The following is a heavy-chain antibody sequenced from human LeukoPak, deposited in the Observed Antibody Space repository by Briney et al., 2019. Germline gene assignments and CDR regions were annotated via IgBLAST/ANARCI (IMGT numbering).Heavy chain of an antibody. V-gene: IGHV3-21*01. CDR1: GFTFTNNF. CDR3: AELGITMIGGV. CDR2: ISSSSSYI. D-gene: IGHD3-10*02. J-gene: IGHJ6*04. Sequence: PGGSLRLSCAASGFTFTNNFMSWVRQVPGKGLEWVSSISSSSSYIYYADSVKGRFTISRDNAKNPLYLQMNSLRAEDTAVYYCAELGITMIGGVWGKGTTVTVSS.